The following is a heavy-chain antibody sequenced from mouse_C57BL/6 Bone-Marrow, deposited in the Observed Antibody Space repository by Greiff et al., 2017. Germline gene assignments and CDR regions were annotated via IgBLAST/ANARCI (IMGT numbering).Heavy chain of an antibody. CDR3: ARDGITTVVAYYFDY. Sequence: QVQLKESGPELVKPGASVKISCKASGYTFTDYYINWVKQRPGQGLEWIGWLFPGSGSTYYNEKFKGKATLTVDKSSSTAYMLLSSLTSEDSAVYFCARDGITTVVAYYFDYWGQGTTLTVSS. CDR2: LFPGSGST. D-gene: IGHD1-1*01. J-gene: IGHJ2*01. V-gene: IGHV1-75*01. CDR1: GYTFTDYY.